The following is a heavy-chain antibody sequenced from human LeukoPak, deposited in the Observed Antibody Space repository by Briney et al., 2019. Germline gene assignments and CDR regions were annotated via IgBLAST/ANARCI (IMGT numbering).Heavy chain of an antibody. CDR1: GFTFSNFA. CDR3: AKGSVDTSYIDY. CDR2: VSGSGDST. V-gene: IGHV3-23*01. J-gene: IGHJ4*02. D-gene: IGHD3-10*01. Sequence: GGSLRFACAASGFTFSNFAMTWVRLAPGRGLEWVSTVSGSGDSTHFADSVKGRFTISRDNSKNTLYLQMNRLRVEDTALYYCAKGSVDTSYIDYWGQGTLVTVSS.